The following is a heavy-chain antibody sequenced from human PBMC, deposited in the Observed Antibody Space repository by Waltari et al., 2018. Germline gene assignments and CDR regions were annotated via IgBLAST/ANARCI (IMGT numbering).Heavy chain of an antibody. CDR2: ISESWGRT. J-gene: IGHJ4*01. CDR3: AKHNRAPISGSPTYYFDH. CDR1: GFTFSYFA. D-gene: IGHD3-10*01. Sequence: LESGGAMVQSGGSLRLSCSVSGFTFSYFAMDWVRRAPGKGLEWVPVISESWGRTPYTESVRGRFTIHSDNYRNTLYLEMTSRRVEDVAIYYFAKHNRAPISGSPTYYFDHWGHGTAVTVSP. V-gene: IGHV3-23*01.